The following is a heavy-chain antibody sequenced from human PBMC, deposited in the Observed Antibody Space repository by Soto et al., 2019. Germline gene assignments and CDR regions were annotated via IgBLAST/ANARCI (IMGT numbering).Heavy chain of an antibody. CDR1: GFTVSSKY. V-gene: IGHV3-53*01. J-gene: IGHJ6*02. CDR3: AKALRYFDWLVRPWNAMDV. Sequence: PGGSLRLSCAASGFTVSSKYMSWVRQAPGKGLEWVSVIWSAGNTYYADSVRGRFTISRDNSKNTLYLEMSSLRADDTAVYYCAKALRYFDWLVRPWNAMDVWGQGTTVTVSS. CDR2: IWSAGNT. D-gene: IGHD3-9*01.